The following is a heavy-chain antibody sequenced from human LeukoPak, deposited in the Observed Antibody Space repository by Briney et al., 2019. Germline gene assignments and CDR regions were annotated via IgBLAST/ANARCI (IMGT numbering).Heavy chain of an antibody. J-gene: IGHJ3*02. CDR2: IWYDGSHK. V-gene: IGHV3-33*01. CDR3: ARDVPDSGNYYPDAFDI. CDR1: GFTFSHCG. D-gene: IGHD3-10*01. Sequence: GRSLRLSCAGSGFTFSHCGMHWVRQAPGKGLEWVAVIWYDGSHKYYADSVKGRFTISRDNSKNTLDLQMNSLRAEDTAVYYCARDVPDSGNYYPDAFDIWGQGTTVTVSS.